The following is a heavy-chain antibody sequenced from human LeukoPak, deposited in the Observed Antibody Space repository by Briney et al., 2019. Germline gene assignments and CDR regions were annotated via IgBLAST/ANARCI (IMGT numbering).Heavy chain of an antibody. V-gene: IGHV3-48*04. CDR3: ARAGFYYYDSSGYRYFQH. Sequence: PGGSLRLSCAASGFTFSSYSMNWVRQAPGKGLEWVSYISSSSSTIYYADSVKGRFTISRDNAKNSLYLQMNSLRAEDTAVYYCARAGFYYYDSSGYRYFQHWGQGTLVTVSS. CDR2: ISSSSSTI. CDR1: GFTFSSYS. J-gene: IGHJ1*01. D-gene: IGHD3-22*01.